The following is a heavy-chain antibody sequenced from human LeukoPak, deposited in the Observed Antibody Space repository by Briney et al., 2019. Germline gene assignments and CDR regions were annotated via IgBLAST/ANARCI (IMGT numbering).Heavy chain of an antibody. CDR3: ARAHYDIMTGYYKYNWFDP. D-gene: IGHD3-9*01. Sequence: SETLSLTCTVSGGSISNDYWSWIRQPPGKGLEWIGYIYYSGSTNYNPSLKSRVTISVDTSKNQFSLKLSSVTAADTAVYYCARAHYDIMTGYYKYNWFDPWGQGTLVTVSS. CDR1: GGSISNDY. V-gene: IGHV4-59*08. CDR2: IYYSGST. J-gene: IGHJ5*02.